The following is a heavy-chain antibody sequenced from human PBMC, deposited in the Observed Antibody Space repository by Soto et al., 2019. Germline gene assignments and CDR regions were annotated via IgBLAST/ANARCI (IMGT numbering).Heavy chain of an antibody. V-gene: IGHV6-1*01. Sequence: SQPLSLTCARAGYRYSLNSAACNWIRQSPSRGLEWLGRTYYRSKWYNDYAVSVKSRITINPDTSKNQFSLQLNSVTPEDTAVYYCARGGDYGMDVWGHGNTVT. CDR3: ARGGDYGMDV. D-gene: IGHD1-26*01. CDR1: GYRYSLNSAA. CDR2: TYYRSKWYN. J-gene: IGHJ6*02.